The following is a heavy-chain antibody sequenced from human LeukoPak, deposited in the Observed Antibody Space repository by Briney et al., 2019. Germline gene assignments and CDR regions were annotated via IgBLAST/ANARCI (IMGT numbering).Heavy chain of an antibody. J-gene: IGHJ4*02. CDR1: GGSFSGYY. CDR3: ARHPFATPFDY. D-gene: IGHD2-15*01. CDR2: INHSGST. Sequence: NPSETLSLTCAVYGGSFSGYYWSWIRQPPGKGLEWIGEINHSGSTNYNPSLKSRVTISVDTSKNQFSLKLSSVTAADTAVYYCARHPFATPFDYWGPRTLVTVSS. V-gene: IGHV4-34*01.